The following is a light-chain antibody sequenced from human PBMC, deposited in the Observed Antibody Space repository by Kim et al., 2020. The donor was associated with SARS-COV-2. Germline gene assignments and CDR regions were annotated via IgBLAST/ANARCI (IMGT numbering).Light chain of an antibody. Sequence: VLTQPPSASGTPGQRVTISCSGGSSNVGSNTVTWYQQLPGTAPKLLFYGNNQRPSGVPDRFSGSKSGTSASLAISGLQSEDEADYYCAAWDDSLSGHVVFGGGTQLTVL. CDR2: GNN. CDR3: AAWDDSLSGHVV. CDR1: SSNVGSNT. V-gene: IGLV1-44*01. J-gene: IGLJ2*01.